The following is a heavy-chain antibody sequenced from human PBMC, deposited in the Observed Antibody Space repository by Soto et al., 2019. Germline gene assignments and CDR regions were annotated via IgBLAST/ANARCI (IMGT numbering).Heavy chain of an antibody. Sequence: PSETLSLTCNVSGGSISNFWSWVRQPPGKGLEWIGEIYQTGSINYNPSLRSRVTISVDKSKNQLSLKVDSVTAADTAFYYCVRGNDNYDFWKNWSLDPWGQGTLVTVSS. CDR1: GGSISNF. CDR3: VRGNDNYDFWKNWSLDP. V-gene: IGHV4-4*02. J-gene: IGHJ5*02. CDR2: IYQTGSI. D-gene: IGHD3-3*01.